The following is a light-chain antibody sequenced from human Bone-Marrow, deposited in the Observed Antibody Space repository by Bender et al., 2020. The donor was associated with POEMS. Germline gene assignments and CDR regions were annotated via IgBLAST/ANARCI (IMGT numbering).Light chain of an antibody. J-gene: IGLJ1*01. CDR2: RNN. Sequence: QSVLTQPPSASGTPGQTVTISCSGSGSNIGTNYVYWYQQMPGAAPKLLIYRNNMRPSGVPDRFSGSKSGNTASLTVSGLQGGDEAYYYCSSYAANEKFLFGGGTEVTVL. CDR1: GSNIGTNY. V-gene: IGLV1-47*01. CDR3: SSYAANEKFL.